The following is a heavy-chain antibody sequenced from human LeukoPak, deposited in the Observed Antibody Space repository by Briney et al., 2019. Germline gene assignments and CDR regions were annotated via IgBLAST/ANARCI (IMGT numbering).Heavy chain of an antibody. D-gene: IGHD6-13*01. CDR1: GGTFSSYA. V-gene: IGHV1-69*13. CDR2: IIPIFGTA. Sequence: ASVKVSCKASGGTFSSYAISWVRQAPGQGLEWMGGIIPIFGTANYAQKFQGRVTITADESTSTAYMELSSLRFEDTAVYYCARQRQQPNHFDPWGQGTLVTVSS. J-gene: IGHJ5*02. CDR3: ARQRQQPNHFDP.